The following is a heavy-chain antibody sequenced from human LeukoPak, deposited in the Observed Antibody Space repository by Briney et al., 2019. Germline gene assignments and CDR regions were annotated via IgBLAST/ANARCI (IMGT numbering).Heavy chain of an antibody. J-gene: IGHJ6*03. CDR1: GFTFNNYW. CDR3: LAGYYYYYMDV. V-gene: IGHV3-74*01. D-gene: IGHD6-13*01. CDR2: TNTHGTSA. Sequence: PGGSLRLFCAASGFTFNNYWMHWVRQAPGKGLVWVARTNTHGTSANYADSVKGRFIISRDNANNTLYLQMNGLRDEDTGVYYALAGYYYYYMDVWGTGTTVTVSS.